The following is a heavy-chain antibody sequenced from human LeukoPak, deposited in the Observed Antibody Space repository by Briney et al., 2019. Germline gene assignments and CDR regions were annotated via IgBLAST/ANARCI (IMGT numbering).Heavy chain of an antibody. CDR2: IYSDGST. J-gene: IGHJ4*02. D-gene: IGHD3-3*01. Sequence: PGGSLRLSCAASGFTVSSKYMSWVRQAPGKGLEWVSVIYSDGSTYYADSVKGRFTISRDNSKNMIYLEMNSLRAEDTAVYYCTRTHIAQYDFWTASLWGQGTLVTVSS. CDR1: GFTVSSKY. V-gene: IGHV3-66*01. CDR3: TRTHIAQYDFWTASL.